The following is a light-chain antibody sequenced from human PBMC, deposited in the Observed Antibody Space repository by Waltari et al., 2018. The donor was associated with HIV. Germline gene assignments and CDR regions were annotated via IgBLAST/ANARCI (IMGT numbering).Light chain of an antibody. J-gene: IGKJ2*01. CDR3: QQAYDTPYT. Sequence: DIQMTQSPSSLSASIGDRVTITCRASQTIRSYLNWYQQKPGKAPKLLIYAASSLQGGVPSRFSGSGSGTDFTLTISSLQPEDFATYYCQQAYDTPYTFGQGAKLEIK. V-gene: IGKV1-39*01. CDR2: AAS. CDR1: QTIRSY.